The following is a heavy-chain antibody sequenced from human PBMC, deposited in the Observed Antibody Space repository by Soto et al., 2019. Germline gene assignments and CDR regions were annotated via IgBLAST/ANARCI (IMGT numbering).Heavy chain of an antibody. J-gene: IGHJ4*02. CDR2: IFPILGIA. CDR3: ARASGDYIGKIDY. CDR1: GGTFSSYT. Sequence: SVKVSCKASGGTFSSYTISWVRQAPGQGLEWMGRIFPILGIANYAQKFQGRVTITADKSTGTAHMELSRLRSEDTAAYYCARASGDYIGKIDYWAQAKLVYVS. D-gene: IGHD4-17*01. V-gene: IGHV1-69*02.